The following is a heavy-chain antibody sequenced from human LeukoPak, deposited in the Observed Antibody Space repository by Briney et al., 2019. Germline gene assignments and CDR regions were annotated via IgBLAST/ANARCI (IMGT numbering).Heavy chain of an antibody. CDR1: GDSFSGYY. Sequence: PSETLSLACAVYGDSFSGYYWTWIRQSPKKGLEWIGRIYGSGSTNYNPSLKSRVTMSLDTSKNQFSLKLSSVTAADTAVYYCARDSGTTGEVRFDPWGQGTLVTVSS. CDR3: ARDSGTTGEVRFDP. CDR2: IYGSGST. V-gene: IGHV4-59*10. D-gene: IGHD3-10*01. J-gene: IGHJ5*02.